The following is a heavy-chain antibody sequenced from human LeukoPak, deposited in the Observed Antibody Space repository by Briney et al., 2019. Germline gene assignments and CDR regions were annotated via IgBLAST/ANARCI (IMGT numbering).Heavy chain of an antibody. CDR3: VVDITGTIEVDYYYYGMDV. CDR1: GGTFSSYT. V-gene: IGHV1-69*13. J-gene: IGHJ6*02. CDR2: IIPIFGTA. Sequence: SVKVSCKASGGTFSSYTISWVRQAPGQGLEWMGGIIPIFGTANYAQKFQGRVTITADESTSTAYMELSSLRSEDTAVYYCVVDITGTIEVDYYYYGMDVWGQGTTVTVSS. D-gene: IGHD1-7*01.